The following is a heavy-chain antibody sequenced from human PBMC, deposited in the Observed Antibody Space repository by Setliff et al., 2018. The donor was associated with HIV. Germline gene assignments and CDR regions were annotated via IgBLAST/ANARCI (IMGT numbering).Heavy chain of an antibody. CDR1: GLNFNNAW. J-gene: IGHJ4*02. Sequence: GGSLRLSCAASGLNFNNAWMNWVRQAPGKGLEWVSAISGSGGSTYYADSVKGRFTISRDNSKNTLYLQMNSLRAEDTAVYYCVKAPLDSSSWYAYYFDYWGQGTLVTVSS. CDR3: VKAPLDSSSWYAYYFDY. D-gene: IGHD6-13*01. V-gene: IGHV3-23*01. CDR2: ISGSGGST.